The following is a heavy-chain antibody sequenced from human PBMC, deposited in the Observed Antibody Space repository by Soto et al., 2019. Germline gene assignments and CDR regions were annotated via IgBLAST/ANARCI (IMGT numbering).Heavy chain of an antibody. J-gene: IGHJ4*02. CDR1: GVSFSKYS. CDR2: IINYPGVI. CDR3: TSGSAPDVDY. Sequence: QVPQVQSGAELKKPGSPVNVSCKASGVSFSKYSISCIRQAPGQGLEWMGRIINYPGVITYAQTFKSRVTISAGEFTGTGHMELSRLGSADTATYFCTSGSAPDVDYWGQGSLITVS. D-gene: IGHD3-10*01. V-gene: IGHV1-69*02.